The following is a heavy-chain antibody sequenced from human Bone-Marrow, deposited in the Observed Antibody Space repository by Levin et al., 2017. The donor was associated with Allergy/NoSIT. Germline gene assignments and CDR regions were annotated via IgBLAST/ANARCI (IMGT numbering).Heavy chain of an antibody. Sequence: HPGGSLRLSCAASGFTFNSYAMHWVRQAPGKGLEYVSAISSNGGSTYYANSVKGRFTISRDNSKNTLYLQMGSLRAEDMAVYYCARVGVAATVVDYWGQGTLVTVSS. D-gene: IGHD2-15*01. V-gene: IGHV3-64*01. J-gene: IGHJ4*02. CDR2: ISSNGGST. CDR1: GFTFNSYA. CDR3: ARVGVAATVVDY.